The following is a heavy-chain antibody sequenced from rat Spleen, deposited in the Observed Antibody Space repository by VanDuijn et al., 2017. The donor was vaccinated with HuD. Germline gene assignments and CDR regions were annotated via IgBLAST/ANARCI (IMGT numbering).Heavy chain of an antibody. J-gene: IGHJ2*01. CDR3: AAWRYG. CDR1: GFTFSDYN. Sequence: EVQLVESGGGLVQPGRSLKLSCAASGFTFSDYNMAWVRQAPKKGLEWVATISYDGSSTYYRDSVKGRFTISRDNSKNTLYLEMNSLRSEDTAMYYCAAWRYGWGQGVMVTVSS. V-gene: IGHV5-7*01. CDR2: ISYDGSST. D-gene: IGHD1-7*01.